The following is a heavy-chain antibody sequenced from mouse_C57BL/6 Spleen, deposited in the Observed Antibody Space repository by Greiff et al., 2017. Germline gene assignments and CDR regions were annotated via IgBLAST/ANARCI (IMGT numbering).Heavy chain of an antibody. CDR3: ARANWALGYFDV. V-gene: IGHV1-52*01. Sequence: QVQLQQSGAELAKPGASVKLSCKASGYTFTSYWMHWVKQRPIQGLEWIGNIDPSDSETHYNQKFKDKATLTVDKSSSTAYMQLSSLTSEDSAVYYCARANWALGYFDVWGTGTTVTVSS. CDR2: IDPSDSET. CDR1: GYTFTSYW. J-gene: IGHJ1*03. D-gene: IGHD4-1*01.